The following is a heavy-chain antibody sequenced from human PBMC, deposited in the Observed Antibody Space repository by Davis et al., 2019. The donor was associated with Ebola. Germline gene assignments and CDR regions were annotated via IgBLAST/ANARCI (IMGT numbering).Heavy chain of an antibody. CDR3: ARDMGYSARYYAMDV. J-gene: IGHJ6*04. CDR2: TIPVYGTQ. D-gene: IGHD3-16*01. Sequence: SVKVSCNASGGTFSKYAVSWVRQAPGQGLEWVGGTIPVYGTQNYAQKFQGRITITADEATSTAYMELGSLRSEDTAVYYCARDMGYSARYYAMDVWGKGTTVTVSS. CDR1: GGTFSKYA. V-gene: IGHV1-69*13.